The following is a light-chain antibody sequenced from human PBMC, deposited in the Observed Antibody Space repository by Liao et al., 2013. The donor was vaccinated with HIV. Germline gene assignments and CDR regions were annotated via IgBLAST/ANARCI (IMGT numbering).Light chain of an antibody. CDR2: KDS. V-gene: IGLV3-25*03. CDR1: DIGSKS. Sequence: SYVLTQSPSVPVAPGKTARITCGGNDIGSKSVHWYQQKPGQAPVLLIYKDSERPSGIPERFSGSSSGTTVTLTISGVQAEDEADYYCQSADSSGTCPVFGGGTKLTVL. J-gene: IGLJ3*02. CDR3: QSADSSGTCPV.